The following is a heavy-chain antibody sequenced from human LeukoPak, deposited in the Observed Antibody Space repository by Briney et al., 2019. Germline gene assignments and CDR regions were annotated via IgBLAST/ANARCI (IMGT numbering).Heavy chain of an antibody. J-gene: IGHJ4*02. Sequence: GGSLRLSCAASGFTFSSYGMHWVRQAPGKGLEWVAFIRHDGSNKYYADSVKGRFTISRDNSKNTLYLQMNSLRAEDTAVYYCAKDSWDMWGQGTLVTVSS. D-gene: IGHD2-15*01. CDR3: AKDSWDM. CDR1: GFTFSSYG. V-gene: IGHV3-30*02. CDR2: IRHDGSNK.